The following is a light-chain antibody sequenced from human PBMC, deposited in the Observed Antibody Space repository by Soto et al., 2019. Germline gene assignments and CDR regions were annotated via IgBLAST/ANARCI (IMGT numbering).Light chain of an antibody. CDR3: LHQNSYPLT. Sequence: DIQMTQSPSSLSASVGDRVTITCRASQGIRNDVGWYKQKAGTAPKRLIYAASSLQSGVPSRFIGSGSGTEFTLTISSLQAEDFATYYCLHQNSYPLTFGGGTKVEIK. CDR2: AAS. CDR1: QGIRND. J-gene: IGKJ4*01. V-gene: IGKV1-17*01.